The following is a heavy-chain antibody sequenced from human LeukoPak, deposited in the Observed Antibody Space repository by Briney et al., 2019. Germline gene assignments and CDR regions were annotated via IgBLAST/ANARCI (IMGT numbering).Heavy chain of an antibody. V-gene: IGHV5-51*01. CDR1: GYSFTSYW. D-gene: IGHD3-10*01. Sequence: GESLKISCKGSGYSFTSYWIGWVRQMPGKGLEWMGIIYPGDSDTRCGPSFQGQVTISADKSISTAYLQWSSLKASDTAMYYCARRYYGSGSYYNWFDPWGQGTLVTVSS. J-gene: IGHJ5*02. CDR2: IYPGDSDT. CDR3: ARRYYGSGSYYNWFDP.